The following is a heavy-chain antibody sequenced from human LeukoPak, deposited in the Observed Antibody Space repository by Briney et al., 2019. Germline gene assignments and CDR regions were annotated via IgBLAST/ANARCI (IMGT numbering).Heavy chain of an antibody. CDR3: ARDLDTGNYFFAY. Sequence: GGSLRLSCAASGFTFSTYGMHWVRQAPGKGLEWISYISASGSTIYYADSVEGRFTISRDNAKNSLYLQMSGLRADDTGVYYCARDLDTGNYFFAYWGQGTQVIVSS. D-gene: IGHD3-9*01. CDR1: GFTFSTYG. J-gene: IGHJ4*02. V-gene: IGHV3-48*04. CDR2: ISASGSTI.